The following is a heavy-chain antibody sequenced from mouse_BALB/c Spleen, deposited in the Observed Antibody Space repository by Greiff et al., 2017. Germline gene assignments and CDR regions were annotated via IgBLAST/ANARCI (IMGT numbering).Heavy chain of an antibody. CDR3: AREGDYDVFAY. V-gene: IGHV3-6*02. Sequence: VQLKESGPGLVKPSQSLSLTCSVTGYSITSGYYWNWIRQFPGNKLEWMGYISYDGSNNYNPSLKNRISITRDTSKNQFFLKLNSVTTEDTATYYCAREGDYDVFAYWGQGTLVTVSA. J-gene: IGHJ3*01. D-gene: IGHD2-4*01. CDR2: ISYDGSN. CDR1: GYSITSGYY.